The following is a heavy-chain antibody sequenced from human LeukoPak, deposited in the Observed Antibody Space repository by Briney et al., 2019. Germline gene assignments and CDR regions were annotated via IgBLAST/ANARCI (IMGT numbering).Heavy chain of an antibody. CDR1: GGTFSNYA. CDR2: IIPILGTA. J-gene: IGHJ5*02. CDR3: ARDWGLIGTTDWGGHENWFDP. D-gene: IGHD1-7*01. Sequence: SVTVSCKASGGTFSNYAISWVRQAPGQGLEWKGGIIPILGTANNAKQSQGRVTITADESTSTAYMELSSLRSEDTAVYYCARDWGLIGTTDWGGHENWFDPWGQGTLVTVSS. V-gene: IGHV1-69*13.